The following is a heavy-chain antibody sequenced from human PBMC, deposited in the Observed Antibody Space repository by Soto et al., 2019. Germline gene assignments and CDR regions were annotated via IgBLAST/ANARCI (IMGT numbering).Heavy chain of an antibody. CDR2: IYYSGST. Sequence: QVQLQDSGPGLVKPSETLSLTCTVSGGTISSWYWSWIRQPPGKGLEWIGYIYYSGSTNCNPSLKSRVTISVDTSKNQFSLKLSSVTAADTAVYYCARRYGSAIDYWGQGTLVTVSS. D-gene: IGHD1-26*01. CDR3: ARRYGSAIDY. CDR1: GGTISSWY. V-gene: IGHV4-59*08. J-gene: IGHJ4*02.